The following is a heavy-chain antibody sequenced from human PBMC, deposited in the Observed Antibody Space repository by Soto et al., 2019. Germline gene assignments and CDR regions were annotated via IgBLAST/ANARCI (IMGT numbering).Heavy chain of an antibody. Sequence: QVQLVESGGGVVQPGRSLRLSCAASGFTFSSYGMHWVRQAPGKGLEWVAVISNDGSNKYYADSVKDRFTISRDNSKNTLYLQMNSLRAEDTAVYYCAKEWVYDSSGWSFDYWGQGTLVTVSS. CDR2: ISNDGSNK. J-gene: IGHJ4*02. CDR1: GFTFSSYG. D-gene: IGHD3-22*01. V-gene: IGHV3-30*18. CDR3: AKEWVYDSSGWSFDY.